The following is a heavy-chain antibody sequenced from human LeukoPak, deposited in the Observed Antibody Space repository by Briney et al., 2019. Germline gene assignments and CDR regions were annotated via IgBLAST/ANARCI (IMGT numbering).Heavy chain of an antibody. V-gene: IGHV1-46*01. J-gene: IGHJ4*02. CDR2: INPSGGST. D-gene: IGHD1-26*01. CDR3: ARDSALVGATISPVDY. Sequence: ASVKVSCKASGYTFTSYYMHWVRQAPGQGLEWMGIINPSGGSTSNAQKFQGIFTMTRDTSTSTVYMELGSLRSEDTAVYYCARDSALVGATISPVDYWGQGTLVTVSS. CDR1: GYTFTSYY.